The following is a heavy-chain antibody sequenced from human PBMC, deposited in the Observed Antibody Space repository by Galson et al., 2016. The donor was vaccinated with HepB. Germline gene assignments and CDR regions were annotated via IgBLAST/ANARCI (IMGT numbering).Heavy chain of an antibody. J-gene: IGHJ4*02. CDR2: ISGNGGST. CDR3: AKAHYDILTGYWPYFDY. V-gene: IGHV3-23*01. D-gene: IGHD3-9*01. Sequence: LRLSCAASEFTFSSYVMSWVRQAPGKGLDWVSTISGNGGSTYYADSVKGRFTISRDNSKNKLYLQMNSLGVEDTAVYYCAKAHYDILTGYWPYFDYWGQGTLVTVSS. CDR1: EFTFSSYV.